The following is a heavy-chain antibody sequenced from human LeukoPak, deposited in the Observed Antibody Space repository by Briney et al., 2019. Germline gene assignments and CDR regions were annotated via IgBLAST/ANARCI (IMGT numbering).Heavy chain of an antibody. Sequence: PSETLSLTCTVSGGSISSYYWSWIRQPPGKGLEWIGYIYYSWSTNYNPSLKSRVTISVDTSKNQFSLRLSSVTAADTAVYYCAREYSSSSAFDYWGQGTLVTVSS. CDR1: GGSISSYY. J-gene: IGHJ4*02. V-gene: IGHV4-59*01. D-gene: IGHD6-6*01. CDR3: AREYSSSSAFDY. CDR2: IYYSWST.